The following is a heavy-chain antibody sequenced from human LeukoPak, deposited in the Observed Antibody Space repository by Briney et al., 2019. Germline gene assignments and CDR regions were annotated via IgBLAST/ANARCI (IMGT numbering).Heavy chain of an antibody. J-gene: IGHJ3*02. V-gene: IGHV1-8*03. Sequence: ASVKVSCKISGGTLNNLALNWVRQATGQGLEGMGWLNPNSGNTGYAQKFQGRVTITRDTSITTAYMELSSLRSEDTAVYYCARDYYASGSYYRWAFDIWGQGTMVTVSS. D-gene: IGHD3-10*01. CDR2: LNPNSGNT. CDR1: GGTLNNLA. CDR3: ARDYYASGSYYRWAFDI.